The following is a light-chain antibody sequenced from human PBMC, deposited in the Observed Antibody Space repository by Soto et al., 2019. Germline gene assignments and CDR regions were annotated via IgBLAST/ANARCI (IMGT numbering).Light chain of an antibody. Sequence: QSALTQPDSVSGSPGQSITISCTGTAGDVGSYNLVSWYQQRPGKAPKLLIYEATKRPLGLSNRFSGSRSGNTASLTISGLQAEDEADYYCSSSASYISSYVFGPGTKLTVL. CDR1: AGDVGSYNL. V-gene: IGLV2-23*01. CDR2: EAT. J-gene: IGLJ1*01. CDR3: SSSASYISSYV.